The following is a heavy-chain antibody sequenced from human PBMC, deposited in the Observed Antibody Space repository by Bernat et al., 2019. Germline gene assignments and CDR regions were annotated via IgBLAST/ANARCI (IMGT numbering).Heavy chain of an antibody. V-gene: IGHV3-74*01. D-gene: IGHD2-2*03. CDR3: ARLPGGYPGKLDFVRTGCYGMDV. CDR2: INSDGSSI. Sequence: EVQLVESGGGLVQPGGSLRLSCAASGFTFSSYWMHWVRQAPGKGLVWVSRINSDGSSISYADPVKGRFTSSRVKATNTVYLQMTRLRAENTAVYYCARLPGGYPGKLDFVRTGCYGMDVWGQGTTVTVSS. J-gene: IGHJ6*02. CDR1: GFTFSSYW.